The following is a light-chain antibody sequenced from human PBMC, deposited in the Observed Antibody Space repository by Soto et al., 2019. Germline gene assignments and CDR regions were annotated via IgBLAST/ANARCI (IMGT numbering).Light chain of an antibody. CDR2: DVT. CDR3: CSHSASYTFV. V-gene: IGLV2-11*01. J-gene: IGLJ1*01. CDR1: SSDVGGYNC. Sequence: ALAQPRSVSGSPGQSVTISCTGTSSDVGGYNCVSWYQQHPGKAPQLIIYDVTQRPSGVPDRFSGSKSGNTASLSISGLQAEDEADYYCCSHSASYTFVFGTGTKVTVL.